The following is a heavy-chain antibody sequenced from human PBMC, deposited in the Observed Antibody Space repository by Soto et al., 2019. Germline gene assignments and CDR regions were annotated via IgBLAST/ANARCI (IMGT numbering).Heavy chain of an antibody. J-gene: IGHJ4*02. CDR1: SGSIDNVYW. Sequence: SETLSLTCAVSSGSIDNVYWWCWVRQSPGKGLEWIGETSHDGVTNYNPSLKSRVTISIDRSKNQFSLKLSSVTAADTAVYYCAGGIAARPLGYWGQGTLVTVSS. D-gene: IGHD6-6*01. CDR2: TSHDGVT. V-gene: IGHV4-4*02. CDR3: AGGIAARPLGY.